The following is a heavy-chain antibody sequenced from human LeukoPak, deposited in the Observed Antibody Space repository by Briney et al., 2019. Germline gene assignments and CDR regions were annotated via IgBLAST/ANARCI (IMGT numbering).Heavy chain of an antibody. Sequence: GGSLRLSCAASGFTFSSYVVHWVRQAPGKGLEWVAIISYDGSNEYYADSVKGRFTISRDNSKNTLYLQMNSLRAADTAVYYCAKGGHIDDCGQGTLVTVSS. J-gene: IGHJ4*02. CDR2: ISYDGSNE. CDR1: GFTFSSYV. D-gene: IGHD5-12*01. CDR3: AKGGHIDD. V-gene: IGHV3-30*04.